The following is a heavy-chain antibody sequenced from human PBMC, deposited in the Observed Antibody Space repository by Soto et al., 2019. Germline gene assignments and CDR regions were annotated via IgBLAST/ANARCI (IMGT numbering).Heavy chain of an antibody. CDR3: ARGDPIVVVVAATPMYYCSSGMDF. V-gene: IGHV1-69*06. CDR2: IIPIFGTA. J-gene: IGHJ6*04. Sequence: WLYQSTRQGLEWMGGIIPIFGTANYAQKFQGRVTITADKSTSTAYMELSSLRSEDTAVYYCARGDPIVVVVAATPMYYCSSGMDFLRNRTTDTVSS. D-gene: IGHD2-15*01.